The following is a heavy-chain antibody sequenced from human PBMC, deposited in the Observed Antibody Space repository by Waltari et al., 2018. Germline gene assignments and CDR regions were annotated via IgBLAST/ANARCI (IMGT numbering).Heavy chain of an antibody. J-gene: IGHJ4*02. CDR2: INPNRGGT. CDR1: GYTFTGYY. Sequence: QVQLVQSGAEVKKPGASVQASCKASGYTFTGYYMNLVRQAPGQGLEWMGWINPNRGGTNYAQKFQGRVTMTRDTSISTAYMELSRLRSDDTAVYYCACFSGYYYQSFDYWGQGTLVTVSS. D-gene: IGHD3-22*01. V-gene: IGHV1-2*02. CDR3: ACFSGYYYQSFDY.